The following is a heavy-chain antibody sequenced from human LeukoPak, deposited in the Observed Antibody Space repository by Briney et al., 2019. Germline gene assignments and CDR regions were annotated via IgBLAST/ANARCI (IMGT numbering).Heavy chain of an antibody. D-gene: IGHD4-23*01. CDR1: EFTFSSFA. J-gene: IGHJ6*02. CDR2: IRGGGAGA. V-gene: IGHV3-23*01. Sequence: PGGSLRLSCAASEFTFSSFAMSWVRQAPGKGLEWVSYIRGGGAGALYADSVKGRFTISRDNAKNSLYLQMNSLRAEDTAVYYCARDSSVVTHYGMDVWGQGTTVTVSS. CDR3: ARDSSVVTHYGMDV.